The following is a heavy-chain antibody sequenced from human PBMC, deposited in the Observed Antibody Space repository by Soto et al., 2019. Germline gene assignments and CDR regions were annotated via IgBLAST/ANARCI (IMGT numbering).Heavy chain of an antibody. CDR1: GGPINSPDYY. J-gene: IGHJ5*02. CDR2: LYFNGGT. CDR3: ARGISKYSSWYEPNTWFDA. V-gene: IGHV4-30-4*01. Sequence: SETLSLTCNVSGGPINSPDYYWTWIRQSPGKGLEWIGYLYFNGGTQYNPSLRTPISMSLDTSRKRFSLKMRSVTGADTAVYYCARGISKYSSWYEPNTWFDALGQGALVTVSS. D-gene: IGHD6-13*01.